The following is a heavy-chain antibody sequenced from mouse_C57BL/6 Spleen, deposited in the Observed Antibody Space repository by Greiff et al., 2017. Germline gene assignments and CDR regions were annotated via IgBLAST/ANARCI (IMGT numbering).Heavy chain of an antibody. Sequence: QVQLQQPGAELVKPGASVQLSCKASGYTFTSYWITWVKQRPGQGLEWIGDIYPGSGSTNYNEKFKSKATLTVDQSSSTAYMQLSSLTSEDYAVYYCARYGYYYWGSAYYYDYWGQGTTLTVSS. D-gene: IGHD2-3*01. CDR2: IYPGSGST. CDR1: GYTFTSYW. J-gene: IGHJ2*01. V-gene: IGHV1-55*01. CDR3: ARYGYYYWGSAYYYDY.